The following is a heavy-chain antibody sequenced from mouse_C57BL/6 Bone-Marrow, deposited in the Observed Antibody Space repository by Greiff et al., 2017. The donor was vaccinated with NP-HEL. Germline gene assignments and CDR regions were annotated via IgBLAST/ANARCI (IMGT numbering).Heavy chain of an antibody. CDR2: ISSGGDYI. D-gene: IGHD2-3*01. CDR3: TRAPYDGYSLY. V-gene: IGHV5-9-1*02. J-gene: IGHJ3*01. CDR1: GFTFSSYA. Sequence: EVKLVESGEGLVKPGGSLKLSCAASGFTFSSYALSWVRQTPEKRLEWVAYISSGGDYIYYADTVKGRFTISRDNARNTLYLQMSSLKSEDTAMYYCTRAPYDGYSLYWGQGTLVTVSA.